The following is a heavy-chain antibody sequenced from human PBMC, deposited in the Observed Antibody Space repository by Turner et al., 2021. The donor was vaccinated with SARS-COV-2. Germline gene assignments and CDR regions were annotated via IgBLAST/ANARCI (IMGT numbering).Heavy chain of an antibody. CDR3: ATAPHYGTKGGCTNWFDP. CDR1: GSTLTELS. Sequence: QFQLFPSGAEVHKPGASVSVSCRVSGSTLTELSMHWVRQAPGKGLEWMGGFDPEDSETIYAQKFQGRDTMTEDTSTDTDYMELSSLRSEDTAVYYCATAPHYGTKGGCTNWFDPWGQGTLVTVSS. CDR2: FDPEDSET. D-gene: IGHD2-8*01. V-gene: IGHV1-24*01. J-gene: IGHJ5*02.